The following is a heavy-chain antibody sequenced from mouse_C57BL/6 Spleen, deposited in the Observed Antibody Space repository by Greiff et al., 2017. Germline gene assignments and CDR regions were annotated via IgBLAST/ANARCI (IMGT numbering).Heavy chain of an antibody. CDR2: IHPNSGST. CDR3: ARSLYDGYYPGY. Sequence: QVQLQQPGAERVKPGASVKLSCKASGYTFTSYWMHWVKQRPGQGLEWIGMIHPNSGSTNYNEKFKSKATLTVDKSSSTAYMQLSSLTSEDSAVYYCARSLYDGYYPGYWGQGTTLTVSS. V-gene: IGHV1-64*01. CDR1: GYTFTSYW. D-gene: IGHD2-3*01. J-gene: IGHJ2*01.